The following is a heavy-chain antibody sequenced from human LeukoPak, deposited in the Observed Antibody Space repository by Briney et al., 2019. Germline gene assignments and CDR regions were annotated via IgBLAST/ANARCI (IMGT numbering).Heavy chain of an antibody. CDR2: ISYDSSYI. Sequence: GGSLRLSCAASGFTFSDYYMRWIRQAPGKGLEWVSSISYDSSYIYYADAVHGRFTVSRDNAKYSLYLQMNSLRAEDTAVYYCVRGSYGAYDYWGQGSLVTVSS. D-gene: IGHD4-17*01. V-gene: IGHV3-11*06. CDR1: GFTFSDYY. CDR3: VRGSYGAYDY. J-gene: IGHJ4*02.